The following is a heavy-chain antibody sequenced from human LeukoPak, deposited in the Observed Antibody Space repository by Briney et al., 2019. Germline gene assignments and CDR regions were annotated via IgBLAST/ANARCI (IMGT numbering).Heavy chain of an antibody. V-gene: IGHV4-39*01. CDR3: ARRRYCSSTSCYEYWFDP. CDR1: GGSISSSSYY. J-gene: IGHJ5*02. CDR2: IYYSGST. D-gene: IGHD2-2*01. Sequence: SETLSLTCTVSGGSISSSSYYWGWIRQPPGKGLVWIGIIYYSGSTYYNPSRKSRLTISVDTSKNQFSLKLSSVTATDTAVYYCARRRYCSSTSCYEYWFDPWGQGTLVTVSS.